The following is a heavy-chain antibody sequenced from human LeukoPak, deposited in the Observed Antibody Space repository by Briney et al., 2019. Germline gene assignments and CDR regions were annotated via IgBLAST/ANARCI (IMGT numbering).Heavy chain of an antibody. Sequence: SETLSLTCTVSSGSISSGSYFWGWIRQPPGKGLEWIGNLFSNGRTYYNPPFRSRVNISLDTSKKNFSLNLTSVTAADTAVYYCATSQWLIPSYWGQGTLVTVSS. CDR3: ATSQWLIPSY. CDR1: SGSISSGSYF. J-gene: IGHJ4*02. V-gene: IGHV4-39*02. D-gene: IGHD6-19*01. CDR2: LFSNGRT.